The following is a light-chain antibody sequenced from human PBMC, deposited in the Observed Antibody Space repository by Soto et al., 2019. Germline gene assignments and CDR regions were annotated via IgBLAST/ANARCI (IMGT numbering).Light chain of an antibody. V-gene: IGLV2-14*01. CDR3: CSYAGSSTLYV. Sequence: QSVLTQPASVSGSPGQSITISCTGTSSDVGGYNYVSWYQQQSGKAPKLMIHEVSNRPSGVSNRFSGSKSGNTASLTISGLQAEDEADYYCCSYAGSSTLYVFGTGTKVTVL. CDR2: EVS. J-gene: IGLJ1*01. CDR1: SSDVGGYNY.